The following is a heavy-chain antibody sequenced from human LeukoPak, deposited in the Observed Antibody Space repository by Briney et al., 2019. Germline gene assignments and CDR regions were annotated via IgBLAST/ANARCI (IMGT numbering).Heavy chain of an antibody. Sequence: SETLSLTCNVSGDSISSSSYYWSWIRQPPGKGLEWIGTIYYRGTTYYNPSLKSRVTISVDASKNQFSLRLNSVTAADTAVYYCARDFSGFCDGDSCRKYYFDYWGQGALVTVSS. J-gene: IGHJ4*02. CDR2: IYYRGTT. CDR3: ARDFSGFCDGDSCRKYYFDY. D-gene: IGHD2-15*01. CDR1: GDSISSSSYY. V-gene: IGHV4-39*07.